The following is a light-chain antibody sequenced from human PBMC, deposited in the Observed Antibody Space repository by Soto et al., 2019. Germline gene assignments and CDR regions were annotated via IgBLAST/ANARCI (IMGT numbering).Light chain of an antibody. CDR3: SSYAGSSTSDVV. Sequence: QSALTQPASVSGYPGQSIAISCTGTSSDDRTYNLVSWYQQHPGKAPKLMIYEGSKRPSGVSDRFSGSKSGNTASLTISGLQTEDEADYYCSSYAGSSTSDVVFGGGTQLTVL. CDR1: SSDDRTYNL. CDR2: EGS. J-gene: IGLJ2*01. V-gene: IGLV2-23*01.